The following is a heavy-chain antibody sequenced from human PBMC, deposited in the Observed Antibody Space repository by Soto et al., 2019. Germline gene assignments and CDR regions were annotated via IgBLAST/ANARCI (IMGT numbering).Heavy chain of an antibody. J-gene: IGHJ4*02. CDR1: GYSFISYW. CDR3: ATLTYYYDSSDNYFGY. CDR2: IYPIDSYT. D-gene: IGHD3-22*01. Sequence: GESLKISCKGSGYSFISYWIGWVRQTPGKGLEWMGVIYPIDSYTRYSPSFQGQVTISADKSINTAYLQWSSLKASDTAMYFCATLTYYYDSSDNYFGYWGPGTLVTVSS. V-gene: IGHV5-51*01.